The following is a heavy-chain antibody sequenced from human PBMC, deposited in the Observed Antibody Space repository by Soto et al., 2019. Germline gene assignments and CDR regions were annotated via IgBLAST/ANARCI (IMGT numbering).Heavy chain of an antibody. CDR1: GFTFNSYA. J-gene: IGHJ5*02. CDR3: AKDADPAVSVTWFRL. CDR2: ISGSGGST. D-gene: IGHD2-2*01. Sequence: EVQLLESGGGLVQPGGSLRLSCAASGFTFNSYAMSWVRQAPGKGLEWVSAISGSGGSTYYADSVKGRFTISRDNSKNTLQLQMNGRSAEETDVSDCAKDADPAVSVTWFRLWCQGSLVTVSS. V-gene: IGHV3-23*01.